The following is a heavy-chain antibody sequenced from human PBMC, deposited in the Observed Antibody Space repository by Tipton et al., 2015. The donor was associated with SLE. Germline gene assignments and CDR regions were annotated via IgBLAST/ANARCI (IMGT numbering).Heavy chain of an antibody. V-gene: IGHV4-59*11. D-gene: IGHD6-13*01. CDR2: ISYSETT. J-gene: IGHJ5*02. Sequence: TLSLTCTVSGGSISSHYWSWIRQPPGKGLEWIGYISYSETTNYNPSLKSRVTISVDTSKNQFSLKLRSVTATDTAVYFCARDPYDSTWRNGWFDPWGQGTLVTVSS. CDR3: ARDPYDSTWRNGWFDP. CDR1: GGSISSHY.